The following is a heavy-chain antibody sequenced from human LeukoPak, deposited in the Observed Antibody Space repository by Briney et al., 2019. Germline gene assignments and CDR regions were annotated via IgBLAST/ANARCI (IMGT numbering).Heavy chain of an antibody. J-gene: IGHJ3*02. D-gene: IGHD3-22*01. V-gene: IGHV4-34*01. CDR1: GGSFSGYY. CDR3: ARAPYDSSEGAFDI. CDR2: INHSGST. Sequence: PSETLSLTCAVYGGSFSGYYWSWIRQPPGKGLEWIGEINHSGSTNYNPSLKSRVTISVDTSKNQFSLKLSSVTAADTAVYYCARAPYDSSEGAFDIWGQGTMVTVSS.